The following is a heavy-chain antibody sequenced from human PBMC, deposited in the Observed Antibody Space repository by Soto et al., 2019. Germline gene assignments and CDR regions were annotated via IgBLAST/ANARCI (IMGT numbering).Heavy chain of an antibody. CDR1: DGSISTYF. Sequence: SETLSLTCTVSDGSISTYFCNWIRQPAGKGLEWIGRIDNSGNTNYNPSLKSRVTMSADTSRNQFSLKLNSVTAADTAVYYCASGGQDFWSGPFDYWGQGALVTVS. J-gene: IGHJ4*02. D-gene: IGHD3-3*01. CDR2: IDNSGNT. CDR3: ASGGQDFWSGPFDY. V-gene: IGHV4-4*07.